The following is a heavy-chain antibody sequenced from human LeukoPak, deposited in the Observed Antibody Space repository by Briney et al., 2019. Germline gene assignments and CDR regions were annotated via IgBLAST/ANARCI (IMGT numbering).Heavy chain of an antibody. J-gene: IGHJ4*02. CDR2: ISGSGGST. CDR1: GFTFSSYA. CDR3: AKLSKPGRYFDY. Sequence: GGSLRLSCAASGFTFSSYAMSWVRQAPGKGLEWVSAISGSGGSTYYADSVKGRFTISRDNSKNTLYLQMNSLRAEGTAVYYCAKLSKPGRYFDYWGQGTLVTVSS. D-gene: IGHD1-26*01. V-gene: IGHV3-23*01.